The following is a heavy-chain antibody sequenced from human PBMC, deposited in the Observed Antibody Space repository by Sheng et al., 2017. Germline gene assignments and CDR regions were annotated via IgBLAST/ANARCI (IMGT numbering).Heavy chain of an antibody. Sequence: EVQLVASGGGLVQPGGSLRLSCAASGFTVSSNYMSWVRQAPGKGLEWVSVIYSGGSTFYADSVKGRFTISRDNSKNTLHLQMDSLRTEDTAVYYCARDQSGYSSGWFDSWGQGIRGHRLL. CDR2: IYSGGST. CDR1: GFTVSSNY. J-gene: IGHJ5*01. V-gene: IGHV3-66*02. D-gene: IGHD6-19*01. CDR3: ARDQSGYSSGWFDS.